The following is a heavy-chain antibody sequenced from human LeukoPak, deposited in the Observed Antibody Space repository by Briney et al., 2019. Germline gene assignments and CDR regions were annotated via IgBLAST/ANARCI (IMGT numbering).Heavy chain of an antibody. CDR1: GGSISNNW. CDR3: AKTLRDLEWLTGELDV. Sequence: PSGTLSLTCAVTGGSISNNWWTWVRQPPGKGLEWIGEISQSARTNYNPSLKSRVIMSIDKSRNQFSLRMTSVTAADTAVYYCAKTLRDLEWLTGELDVWGQGTAVTVSS. D-gene: IGHD3-3*01. J-gene: IGHJ6*02. CDR2: ISQSART. V-gene: IGHV4-4*02.